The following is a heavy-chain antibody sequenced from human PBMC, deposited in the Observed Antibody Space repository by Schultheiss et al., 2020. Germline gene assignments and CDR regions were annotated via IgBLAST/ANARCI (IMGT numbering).Heavy chain of an antibody. CDR1: GFTVSSDY. J-gene: IGHJ4*02. CDR3: ATASFASSGPSAGAY. V-gene: IGHV3-48*04. Sequence: GGSLRLSCAASGFTVSSDYMTWVRQAPGKGLEWVSYISSSGSTIYYADSVKGRFTISRDNAKNSLYLQMNSLRAEDTAVYYCATASFASSGPSAGAYWGQGTLVTVAS. D-gene: IGHD3-22*01. CDR2: ISSSGSTI.